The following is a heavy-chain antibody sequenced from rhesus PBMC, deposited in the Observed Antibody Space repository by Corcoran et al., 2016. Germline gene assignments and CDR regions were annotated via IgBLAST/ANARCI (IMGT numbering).Heavy chain of an antibody. V-gene: IGHV4-127*01. D-gene: IGHD3-3*01. J-gene: IGHJ4*01. CDR1: GYSISSGDG. CDR3: ARVQWSGLDY. Sequence: QVQLQESGPGLVKPSETLSLTCAGSGYSISSGDGWGGIRQPPGKGLEWIGPIIGGSGSIYYNPSLQSRVTVSRDTSKLQFSLKLSSVTGADTAVYYCARVQWSGLDYWGQGVLVTVSS. CDR2: IIGGSGSI.